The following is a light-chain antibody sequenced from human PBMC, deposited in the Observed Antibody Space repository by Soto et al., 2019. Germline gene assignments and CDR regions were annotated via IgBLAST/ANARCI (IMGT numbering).Light chain of an antibody. CDR3: QQYGSSPMYT. V-gene: IGKV3-20*01. CDR2: GAS. CDR1: QSVSGSY. J-gene: IGKJ2*01. Sequence: TQSPSTLSASVGDRATLSCRASQSVSGSYLAWYQQKPGQAARLLIYGASNRATGIPDRFSGSGSGTDFTLTITRLEPEDFAVYYCQQYGSSPMYTFGQGTKLEIK.